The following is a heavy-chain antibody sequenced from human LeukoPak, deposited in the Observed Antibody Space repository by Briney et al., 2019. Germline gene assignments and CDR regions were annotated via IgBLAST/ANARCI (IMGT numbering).Heavy chain of an antibody. CDR3: AKDGFGSRSFIDLDY. D-gene: IGHD3-10*01. Sequence: PGGSLRLSCAASGFTFSNYAMSWVRQAPGKGLEWVSSISGSGDNTYYADSVKGRFTISRDNSKNTLYLQMTSLRAEDTAIYYCAKDGFGSRSFIDLDYWGQGTLVTVSS. J-gene: IGHJ4*02. CDR1: GFTFSNYA. CDR2: ISGSGDNT. V-gene: IGHV3-23*01.